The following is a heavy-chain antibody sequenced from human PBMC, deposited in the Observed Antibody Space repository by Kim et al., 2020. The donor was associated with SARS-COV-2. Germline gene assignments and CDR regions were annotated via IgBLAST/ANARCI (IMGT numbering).Heavy chain of an antibody. D-gene: IGHD1-26*01. J-gene: IGHJ4*02. Sequence: PNSGNTGYAQKFQGRVTMTRNTSITTAYMELSSLTSEDTAVYYCAREWEYWGQGALVTVSS. CDR2: PNSGNT. V-gene: IGHV1-8*01. CDR3: AREWEY.